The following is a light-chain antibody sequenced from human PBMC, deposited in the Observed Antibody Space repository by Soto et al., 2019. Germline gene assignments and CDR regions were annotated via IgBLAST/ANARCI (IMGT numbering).Light chain of an antibody. CDR3: ETWDSNTRV. CDR2: LEGSGSY. CDR1: SGHSNYM. Sequence: QPVLTQSSSASASLGSSVKLTCTLSSGHSNYMIAWHQQQPGKAPRYLMNLEGSGSYNKGSEVPDRFSGSSSGADRSLTITNLQFEDEAEYYCETWDSNTRVFGGGTKVTVL. J-gene: IGLJ3*02. V-gene: IGLV4-60*02.